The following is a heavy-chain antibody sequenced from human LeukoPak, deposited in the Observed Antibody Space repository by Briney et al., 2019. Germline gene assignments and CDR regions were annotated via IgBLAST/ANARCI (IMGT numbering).Heavy chain of an antibody. J-gene: IGHJ4*02. CDR2: ITGSGSST. Sequence: GGSLRLSCAASGFTFSSYAMTWVRQAPGKGLEWVSSITGSGSSTYYADSVKGRFTISRDNSKNMVYVQMNSLRTEDTAVYFCAKPPRVVVVTAFDSWGQGTLVTVSS. V-gene: IGHV3-23*01. CDR3: AKPPRVVVVTAFDS. D-gene: IGHD2-21*02. CDR1: GFTFSSYA.